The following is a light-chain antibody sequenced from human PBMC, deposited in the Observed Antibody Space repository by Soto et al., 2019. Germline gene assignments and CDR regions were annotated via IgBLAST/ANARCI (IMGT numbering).Light chain of an antibody. Sequence: QSVLTQPPSASGTPGQRVTISCSGSSSNIGTNTVNWYQQVPGSAPKVLIYSNNERPSGVPDRFSGSKSGTSASLAISGLQSEDEADYYCAAWDDSLNGRVFGTGTKLTVL. CDR1: SSNIGTNT. CDR3: AAWDDSLNGRV. CDR2: SNN. J-gene: IGLJ1*01. V-gene: IGLV1-44*01.